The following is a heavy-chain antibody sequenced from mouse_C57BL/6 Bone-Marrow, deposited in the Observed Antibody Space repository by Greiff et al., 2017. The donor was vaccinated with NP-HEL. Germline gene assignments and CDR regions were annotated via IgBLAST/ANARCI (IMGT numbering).Heavy chain of an antibody. Sequence: EVHLVESGGDLVKPGGSLTLSCAASGFTFSSYGMSWVRQTPDKRLEWVATISSGGSYTYYPDSVKGRFTISRDNAKNTLYLQMSSLKSEDTAMYYCSRDGYYLDYWGQGTTLTVSS. CDR1: GFTFSSYG. D-gene: IGHD2-3*01. V-gene: IGHV5-6*01. CDR3: SRDGYYLDY. CDR2: ISSGGSYT. J-gene: IGHJ2*01.